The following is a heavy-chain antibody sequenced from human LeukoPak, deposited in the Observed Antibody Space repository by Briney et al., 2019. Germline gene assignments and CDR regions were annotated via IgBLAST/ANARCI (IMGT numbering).Heavy chain of an antibody. Sequence: AGGSLRLSCAASGFTFSSYWMHWVRQAPGKGLEWVSATSDSGGRTYYADSVKGRFTISRDNSKNTLFLQMNSLRAEDTAVYYCANRGGDGNPHDYWGQGTLVTVSS. D-gene: IGHD3-16*01. CDR2: TSDSGGRT. J-gene: IGHJ4*02. CDR1: GFTFSSYW. CDR3: ANRGGDGNPHDY. V-gene: IGHV3-23*01.